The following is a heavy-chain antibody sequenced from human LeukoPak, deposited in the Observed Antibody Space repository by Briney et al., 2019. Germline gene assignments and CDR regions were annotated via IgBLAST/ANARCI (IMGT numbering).Heavy chain of an antibody. CDR2: ISYSGST. V-gene: IGHV4-31*03. D-gene: IGHD4-17*01. Sequence: ASGTLSLTCSVSGGSISSGGYYWSWIRQHPGKGLEWIGYISYSGSTHYNPSLKSRVTISEDTSKNQFSLKMTSVTAADTAVYYCARALTSATRYFDLWGRGTLVTVSS. CDR1: GGSISSGGYY. J-gene: IGHJ2*01. CDR3: ARALTSATRYFDL.